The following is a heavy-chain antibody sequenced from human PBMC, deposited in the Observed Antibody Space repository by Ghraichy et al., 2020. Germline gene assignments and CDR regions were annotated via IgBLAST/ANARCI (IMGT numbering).Heavy chain of an antibody. CDR1: GFTFNSYA. CDR3: AKVPWELHGY. D-gene: IGHD1-26*01. J-gene: IGHJ4*02. V-gene: IGHV3-23*01. Sequence: GGSLRLSCVASGFTFNSYAMSWVRQAPGKGLEWVSASRGSGGSTYYADSVKGRFTISRDNAKNTLYLQMNSLRAEDTAVYYCAKVPWELHGYWGQGTLVTVSS. CDR2: SRGSGGST.